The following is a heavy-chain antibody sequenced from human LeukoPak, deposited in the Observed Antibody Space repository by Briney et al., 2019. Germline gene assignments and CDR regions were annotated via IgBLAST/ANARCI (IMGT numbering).Heavy chain of an antibody. CDR2: INPSGGST. V-gene: IGHV1-46*01. CDR1: GYTFTSYG. Sequence: GASVKVSCKASGYTFTSYGISWVRQAPGQGLEWMGIINPSGGSTSYAQKFQGRVTMTRDTSTSTVYMELSSLRSEDTAVYYCARGTGGGFWSGYYPLYYYGMDVWGQGTTVTVSS. CDR3: ARGTGGGFWSGYYPLYYYGMDV. J-gene: IGHJ6*02. D-gene: IGHD3-3*01.